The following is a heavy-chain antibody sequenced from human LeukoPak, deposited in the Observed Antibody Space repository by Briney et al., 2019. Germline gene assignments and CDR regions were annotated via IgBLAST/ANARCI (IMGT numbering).Heavy chain of an antibody. D-gene: IGHD3-10*01. J-gene: IGHJ4*02. Sequence: GASVKVSCKASGYTFTGYYMHWVRRAPGQGLEWMGWINPNSGGTNYAQKFQGRVTMTRDTSISTAYKELSRLRSDDTAVYYCARVGLWFGELSLDYWGQGTLVTVSS. V-gene: IGHV1-2*02. CDR3: ARVGLWFGELSLDY. CDR2: INPNSGGT. CDR1: GYTFTGYY.